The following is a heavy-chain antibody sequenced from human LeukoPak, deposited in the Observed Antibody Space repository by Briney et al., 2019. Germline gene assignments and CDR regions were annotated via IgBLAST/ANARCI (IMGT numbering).Heavy chain of an antibody. CDR1: GYTFTVYY. J-gene: IGHJ4*02. V-gene: IGHV1-2*02. CDR3: ARIPAGYSSGWYDY. D-gene: IGHD6-19*01. CDR2: INPNSGGT. Sequence: ASVTVSFKASGYTFTVYYMHWVRQAPGQGLEWMGWINPNSGGTNYAQKFQGRVTMTRDTSISTAYMELSRLRSDDTTVYYCARIPAGYSSGWYDYWGQGTLVTVSS.